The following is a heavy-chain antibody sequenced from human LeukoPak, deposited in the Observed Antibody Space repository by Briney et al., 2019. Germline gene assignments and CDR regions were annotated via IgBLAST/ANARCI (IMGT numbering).Heavy chain of an antibody. CDR1: GGSISSDC. J-gene: IGHJ4*02. CDR3: ARTYSGNYFDY. V-gene: IGHV4-59*01. Sequence: SETLSLTCTVSGGSISSDCWSWIRQPPGKGLEWIGYIYYSGNTNYNPSLKSRVTLSVDTSKKQISLKLTSVTAADTAVYYCARTYSGNYFDYWGQGTLVTVSS. CDR2: IYYSGNT. D-gene: IGHD1-26*01.